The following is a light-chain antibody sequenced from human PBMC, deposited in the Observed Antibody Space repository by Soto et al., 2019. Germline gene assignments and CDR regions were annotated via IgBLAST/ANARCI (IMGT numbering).Light chain of an antibody. CDR1: QSVSSN. J-gene: IGKJ1*01. CDR2: GAS. CDR3: QQYNGWPT. V-gene: IGKV3-15*01. Sequence: EIVLTQSPATLSVSPGERATLSCRASQSVSSNLAWYQQKPGQAPSLLIYGASTRATGVPARFGGSGSGTECTLPSSSLLSDDSAGYDCQQYNGWPTFGQGTRVEIK.